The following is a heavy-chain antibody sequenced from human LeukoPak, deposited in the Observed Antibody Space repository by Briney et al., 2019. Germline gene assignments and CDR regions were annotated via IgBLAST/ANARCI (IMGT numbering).Heavy chain of an antibody. J-gene: IGHJ4*02. CDR1: GFTFSSYS. Sequence: PGGSLRLSCAASGFTFSSYSLNWVRQAPGKGLEWVSSISSSSSYIYYADSVKGRFTISRDNAENSLYLQMNSLRAEDTAVYYCARELNAVAHSWGQGTLVTVSS. CDR3: ARELNAVAHS. CDR2: ISSSSSYI. D-gene: IGHD6-19*01. V-gene: IGHV3-21*01.